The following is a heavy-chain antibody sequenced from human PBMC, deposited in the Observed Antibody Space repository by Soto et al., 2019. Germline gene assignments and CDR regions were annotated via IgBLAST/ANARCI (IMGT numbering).Heavy chain of an antibody. D-gene: IGHD2-15*01. V-gene: IGHV4-61*01. CDR2: IFFTGAT. Sequence: SETLSLTCVVSGDSVTFGHHYWTWIRQPPGKGLEWIGHIFFTGATNYSPSLKSRVTMSVDTSKSQFSLNLTSVTAADSAIYYCARGRSGSEGSSLGSRMDVWGQGTTVTSP. CDR3: ARGRSGSEGSSLGSRMDV. J-gene: IGHJ6*02. CDR1: GDSVTFGHHY.